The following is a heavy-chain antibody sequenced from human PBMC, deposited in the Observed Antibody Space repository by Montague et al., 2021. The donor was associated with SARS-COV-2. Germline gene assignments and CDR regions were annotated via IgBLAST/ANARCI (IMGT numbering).Heavy chain of an antibody. Sequence: SETLSLTCTVSGGSVNSDSNYWGWIRQSPGKGLEWIGSVRASGSSYYNPSLNSRVTIFVDSSNNQFSLKMRSVTDADTAVYFCTRGLSSRWAAGVWGQGTLVTVSS. CDR1: GGSVNSDSNY. CDR3: TRGLSSRWAAGV. CDR2: VRASGSS. V-gene: IGHV4-39*01. D-gene: IGHD6-13*01. J-gene: IGHJ4*02.